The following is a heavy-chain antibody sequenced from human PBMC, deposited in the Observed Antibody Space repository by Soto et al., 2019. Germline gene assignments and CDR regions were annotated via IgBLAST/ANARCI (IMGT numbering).Heavy chain of an antibody. J-gene: IGHJ4*02. D-gene: IGHD3-10*01. Sequence: ASETLSLTCTVSGGSISSSSYYWGWIRQPPGKGLEWIGSIYYSGSTYYNPSLKSRVTISVDTSKNQFSLKLSSVTAADTAVYYCARSKPVLLWFGESPYFDYWGQGTLVTVSS. CDR2: IYYSGST. CDR1: GGSISSSSYY. CDR3: ARSKPVLLWFGESPYFDY. V-gene: IGHV4-39*01.